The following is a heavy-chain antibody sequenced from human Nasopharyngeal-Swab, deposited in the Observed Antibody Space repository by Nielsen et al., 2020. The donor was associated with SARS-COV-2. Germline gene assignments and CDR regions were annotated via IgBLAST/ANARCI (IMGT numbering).Heavy chain of an antibody. V-gene: IGHV3-21*01. D-gene: IGHD4-11*01. Sequence: GESLKIFCAASGFTFSSYSMNWVRQAPGKGLEWVSSISSSSSYIYYADSVKGRFTISRDNAKNSLYLQMNSLRAEDTAVYYCARWDYSNYDLDYWGQGTLVTVSS. CDR3: ARWDYSNYDLDY. CDR2: ISSSSSYI. CDR1: GFTFSSYS. J-gene: IGHJ4*02.